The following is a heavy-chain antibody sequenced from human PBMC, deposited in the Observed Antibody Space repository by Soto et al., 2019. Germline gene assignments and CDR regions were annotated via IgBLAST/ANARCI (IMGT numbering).Heavy chain of an antibody. J-gene: IGHJ5*02. CDR2: SRNKAKSYST. D-gene: IGHD2-21*01. V-gene: IGHV3-72*01. CDR1: GLTFGDHY. CDR3: SILEGA. Sequence: EVQLVESGGGLVQPGGSLTLSCAVSGLTFGDHYMEWVRQAPGKGLEWVARSRNKAKSYSTDFAASVKGRFTISRDESKNSLNLQMNSQMTEDTAVYYCSILEGAWGQGTLVTVSS.